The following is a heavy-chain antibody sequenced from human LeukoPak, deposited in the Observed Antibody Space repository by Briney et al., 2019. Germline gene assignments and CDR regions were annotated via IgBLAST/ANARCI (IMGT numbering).Heavy chain of an antibody. D-gene: IGHD2-2*01. Sequence: ASVKVSCKASGYTFTSYGISWVRQAPGQGLEWMGWISAYNGNTNYAQKLQGRVTMTTDTSTSTAYMELRSLRSDDTAVYYCARDRSCSSTSCYHDYWGQGTLVTVSS. CDR1: GYTFTSYG. V-gene: IGHV1-18*01. CDR2: ISAYNGNT. CDR3: ARDRSCSSTSCYHDY. J-gene: IGHJ4*02.